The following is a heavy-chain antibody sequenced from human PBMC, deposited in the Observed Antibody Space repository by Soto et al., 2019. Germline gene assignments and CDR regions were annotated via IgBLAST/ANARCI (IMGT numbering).Heavy chain of an antibody. V-gene: IGHV4-59*01. CDR1: GGSISNYY. CDR2: IYYSGST. CDR3: ARDKRYSYGTGYYFDY. Sequence: ASETLALTCTVSGGSISNYYWSWIRQPPGKGLEWIGYIYYSGSTKYNPSLKSRVTISVDTSTNQSSLKLSSVTAADTAVYYCARDKRYSYGTGYYFDYWGQGTLVTVSS. D-gene: IGHD5-18*01. J-gene: IGHJ4*02.